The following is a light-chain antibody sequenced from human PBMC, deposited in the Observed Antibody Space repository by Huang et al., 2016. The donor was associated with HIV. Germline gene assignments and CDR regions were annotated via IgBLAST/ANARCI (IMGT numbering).Light chain of an antibody. CDR3: QQYNTSPRT. V-gene: IGKV3-15*01. Sequence: MTQSPSTLSVSPGESATLSCRASQSVFKNLAWYQQKHGQAPKLLIYGSSTRAAGIPARFSGSGSGTDFTFTISSLQSEDFAVYYCQQYNTSPRTFGQGTKVEV. J-gene: IGKJ1*01. CDR1: QSVFKN. CDR2: GSS.